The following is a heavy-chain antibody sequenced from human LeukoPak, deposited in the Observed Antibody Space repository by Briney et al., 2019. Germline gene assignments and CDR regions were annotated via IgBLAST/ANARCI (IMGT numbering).Heavy chain of an antibody. J-gene: IGHJ4*02. CDR1: GGSISSYY. V-gene: IGHV4-59*08. CDR2: IYYSGST. CDR3: ARFGPEAGATDY. D-gene: IGHD1-26*01. Sequence: SETLSLTCTVSGGSISSYYWSWIRQPPGKGLEWIGYIYYSGSTNYNPSLKSRVTISVDTSKNQFSLKLSSVTAADTAVYYCARFGPEAGATDYWGQGTLVTVSS.